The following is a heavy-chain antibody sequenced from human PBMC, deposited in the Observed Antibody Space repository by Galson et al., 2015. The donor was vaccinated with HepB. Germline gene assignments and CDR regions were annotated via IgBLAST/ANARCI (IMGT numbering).Heavy chain of an antibody. CDR3: TREALRFLEWLFWVDY. Sequence: SLRLSCAASGFTFGDYAMSWFRQAPGKGLEWVGFIRSKAYGGTTEYAASVKGRFTIPRDDSKSIAYLQMNSLKTEDTAVYYCTREALRFLEWLFWVDYWGQGTLVTVSS. J-gene: IGHJ4*02. V-gene: IGHV3-49*03. CDR1: GFTFGDYA. CDR2: IRSKAYGGTT. D-gene: IGHD3-3*01.